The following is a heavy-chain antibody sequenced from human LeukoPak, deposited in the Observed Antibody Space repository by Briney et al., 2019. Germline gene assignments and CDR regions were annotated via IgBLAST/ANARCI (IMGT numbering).Heavy chain of an antibody. D-gene: IGHD3-10*01. CDR3: ARGRRGLLWFREHRGFDP. J-gene: IGHJ5*02. CDR1: GYTFTSYD. V-gene: IGHV1-8*01. CDR2: MNPNSGNT. Sequence: ASVKVSCKASGYTFTSYDINWVRQATGQGLGWMGWMNPNSGNTGYAQKFQGRVTMTRNTSISTAYMELSSLRSEDTAVYYCARGRRGLLWFREHRGFDPWGQGTLVTVSS.